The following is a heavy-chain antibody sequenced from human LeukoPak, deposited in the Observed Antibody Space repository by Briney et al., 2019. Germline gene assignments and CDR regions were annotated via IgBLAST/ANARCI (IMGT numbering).Heavy chain of an antibody. CDR3: AKDSRIFSRGDWFDP. Sequence: QPGGSLRLSCAASGFTFSNYGLHWARQAPGKGLEWVAFIRYDGTYTYYADSVKGRFTISRDNSKNTLYLQMNSLRAEDTAVYYCAKDSRIFSRGDWFDPWGQGTLVTVSS. J-gene: IGHJ5*02. CDR1: GFTFSNYG. V-gene: IGHV3-30*02. CDR2: IRYDGTYT. D-gene: IGHD3-9*01.